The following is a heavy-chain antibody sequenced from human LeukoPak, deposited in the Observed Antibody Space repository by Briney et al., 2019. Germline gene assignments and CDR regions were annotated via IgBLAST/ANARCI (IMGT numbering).Heavy chain of an antibody. Sequence: PGGSLRLSCAASGFTFDDYAMHWVRQAPGKGLEWVSGISWNSGSIGYADSVKGRFTISRDNAKNSLYLQMNSLRAEDTALYYCAKLSEVITGPGGFDYWGQGTLVTVSS. CDR3: AKLSEVITGPGGFDY. V-gene: IGHV3-9*01. D-gene: IGHD3-22*01. CDR2: ISWNSGSI. J-gene: IGHJ4*02. CDR1: GFTFDDYA.